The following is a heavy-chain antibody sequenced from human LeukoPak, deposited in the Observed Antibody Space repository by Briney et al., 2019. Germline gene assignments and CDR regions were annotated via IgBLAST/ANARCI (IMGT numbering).Heavy chain of an antibody. J-gene: IGHJ4*02. CDR2: LTESGRT. CDR3: ARWSLRGCSGSPCFDY. Sequence: SETLSLTCAVYGGCFSGYFWSWIRQPPGKGLEWIGELTESGRTSYNPSLKSRVTIAEDTSKNQFSLKLSSVTAADTAVYYCARWSLRGCSGSPCFDYWGQGTLVTVSS. D-gene: IGHD2-15*01. CDR1: GGCFSGYF. V-gene: IGHV4-34*01.